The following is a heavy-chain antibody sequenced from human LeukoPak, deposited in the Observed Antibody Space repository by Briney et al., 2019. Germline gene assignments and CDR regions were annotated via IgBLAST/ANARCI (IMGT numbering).Heavy chain of an antibody. V-gene: IGHV3-23*01. Sequence: GGSLRLSCAASGFTFSSYAMSWVRQAPGKGLEWVSAISGSGGSTYYADSVKGRFTISRDNSKNTLYLQMNSLRAEDTAVYYCAKVTVIIVVVPAAINYRGQGTLVTVSS. CDR3: AKVTVIIVVVPAAINY. CDR2: ISGSGGST. J-gene: IGHJ4*02. D-gene: IGHD2-2*02. CDR1: GFTFSSYA.